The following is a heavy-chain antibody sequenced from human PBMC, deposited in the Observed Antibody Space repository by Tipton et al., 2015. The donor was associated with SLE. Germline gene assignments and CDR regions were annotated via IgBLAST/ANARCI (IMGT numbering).Heavy chain of an antibody. CDR2: INYSGST. CDR3: ARDGMGATGDDAFDI. V-gene: IGHV4-59*11. D-gene: IGHD1-26*01. CDR1: GGSISSHY. J-gene: IGHJ3*02. Sequence: GLVKPSETLSLTCTVSGGSISSHYWSWIRRPPGKALEWIAYINYSGSTNYNPSLKSRVTMSVDTSKNQFSLKLSSVTATDTAVYYCARDGMGATGDDAFDIWGQGTMVTVSS.